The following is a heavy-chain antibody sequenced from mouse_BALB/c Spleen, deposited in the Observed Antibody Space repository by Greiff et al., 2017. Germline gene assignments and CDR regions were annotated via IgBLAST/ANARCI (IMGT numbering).Heavy chain of an antibody. CDR1: GFDFSRYW. D-gene: IGHD1-2*01. Sequence: EVKLLESGGGLVQPGGSLKLSCAASGFDFSRYWMSWVRQAPGKGLEWIGEINPDSSTINYTPSLKDKFIISRDNAKNTLYLQMSKVRSEDTALYYCANHYGYRAWFAYWGQGTLVTVSA. CDR3: ANHYGYRAWFAY. J-gene: IGHJ3*01. V-gene: IGHV4-1*02. CDR2: INPDSSTI.